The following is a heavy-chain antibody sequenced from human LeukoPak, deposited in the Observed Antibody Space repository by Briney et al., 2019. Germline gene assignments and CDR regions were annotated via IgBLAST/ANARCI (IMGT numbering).Heavy chain of an antibody. CDR1: GFTFSKFG. D-gene: IGHD2/OR15-2a*01. J-gene: IGHJ4*02. V-gene: IGHV3-30*03. Sequence: GGSLRLSCAASGFTFSKFGMHWVRQAPGKGLEWVALISDDGRNKYYADSVKGRFTISRDNSKNTLYLQMSSLRAEDTAVYYCASRSMASDYWGQGTLVTVSS. CDR2: ISDDGRNK. CDR3: ASRSMASDY.